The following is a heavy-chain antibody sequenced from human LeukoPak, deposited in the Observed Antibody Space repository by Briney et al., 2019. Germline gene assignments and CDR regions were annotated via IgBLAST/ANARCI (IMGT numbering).Heavy chain of an antibody. CDR2: INSDGSST. Sequence: GGSLRLSCAASGFTFSSYWMHWVRHAPGKGLVWVSRINSDGSSTSYADSVKGRFTISRDNAKNTLYLQMNSLRAEDTAVYYCARGLRYFDWLGGGDYWGQGTLVTVSS. CDR1: GFTFSSYW. CDR3: ARGLRYFDWLGGGDY. D-gene: IGHD3-9*01. J-gene: IGHJ4*02. V-gene: IGHV3-74*01.